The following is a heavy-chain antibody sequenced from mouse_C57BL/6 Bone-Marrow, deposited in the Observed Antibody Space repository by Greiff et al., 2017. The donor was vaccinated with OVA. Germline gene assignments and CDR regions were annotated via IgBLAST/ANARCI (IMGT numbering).Heavy chain of an antibody. Sequence: VQLQQSGAELMKPGASVKLSCKATGYTFTGSWIEWVKQRPGHGLEWIGEILPGSGSNTYNEKFKGKATFTADPSSNTAYMQLSSLTTEDSAIYYCARGTAQAKDYAMDYWGQGTSVTVSS. J-gene: IGHJ4*01. V-gene: IGHV1-9*01. D-gene: IGHD3-2*02. CDR3: ARGTAQAKDYAMDY. CDR2: ILPGSGSN. CDR1: GYTFTGSW.